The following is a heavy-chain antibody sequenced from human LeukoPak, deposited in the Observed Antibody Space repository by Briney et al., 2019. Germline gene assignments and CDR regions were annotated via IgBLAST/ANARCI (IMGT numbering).Heavy chain of an antibody. CDR2: IYYSGST. D-gene: IGHD3-16*02. Sequence: SQTLSLTCTVSGGSLSSGGYYWIWIRPPPGKGLEWIGYIYYSGSTYYNPSLKSRVTISVDTSKNQFSLKLSSVTAADTAVYYCVGAGSYRLFDYWGQGTLVTVSS. CDR1: GGSLSSGGYY. J-gene: IGHJ4*02. V-gene: IGHV4-31*03. CDR3: VGAGSYRLFDY.